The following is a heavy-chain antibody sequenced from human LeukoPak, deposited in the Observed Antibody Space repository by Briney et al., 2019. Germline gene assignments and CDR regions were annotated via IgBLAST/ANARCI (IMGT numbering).Heavy chain of an antibody. J-gene: IGHJ4*02. CDR3: TRGHYYDSSGHYYSAPSDY. Sequence: ASVEVSCKASGYTFTSYDINWVRQATGQGLEWMGWMNPNSGNAGYAQKFQGRVTLTRSTSMSTAYMELSSLRSEDTAVYYCTRGHYYDSSGHYYSAPSDYWGQGTLVTVSS. CDR2: MNPNSGNA. V-gene: IGHV1-8*01. D-gene: IGHD3-22*01. CDR1: GYTFTSYD.